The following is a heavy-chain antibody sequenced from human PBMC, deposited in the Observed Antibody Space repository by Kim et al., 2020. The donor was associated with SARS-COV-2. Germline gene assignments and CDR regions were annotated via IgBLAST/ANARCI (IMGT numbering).Heavy chain of an antibody. D-gene: IGHD3-22*01. Sequence: SETLSLTCTVSGGSISSYYWSWIRQPPGKGLEWIGYIYYSGSTNYNPSLKSRVTISVDTSKNQFSLKLSSVTAADTAVYYCARAPPLAYYYDSSGYFHGAFDIWGQGTMVTVSS. J-gene: IGHJ3*02. CDR2: IYYSGST. CDR1: GGSISSYY. V-gene: IGHV4-59*13. CDR3: ARAPPLAYYYDSSGYFHGAFDI.